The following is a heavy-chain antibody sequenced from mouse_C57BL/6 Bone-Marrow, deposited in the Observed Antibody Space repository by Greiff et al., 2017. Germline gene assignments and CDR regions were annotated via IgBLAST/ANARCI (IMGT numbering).Heavy chain of an antibody. CDR1: GYTFTSYG. CDR2: IYPRSGNT. Sequence: QVHVKQSGAELARPGASVKLSCKASGYTFTSYGLSWVKQRTGQGLEWIGEIYPRSGNTYYNEKFKGKATLTADKSSSTAYMELRSLTSEDSAVYFCARSTGTGYAMDYWGQGTSVTVSS. J-gene: IGHJ4*01. CDR3: ARSTGTGYAMDY. V-gene: IGHV1-81*01. D-gene: IGHD4-1*02.